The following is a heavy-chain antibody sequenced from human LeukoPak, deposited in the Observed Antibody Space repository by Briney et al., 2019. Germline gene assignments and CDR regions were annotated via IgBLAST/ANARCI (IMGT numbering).Heavy chain of an antibody. D-gene: IGHD2-8*01. CDR1: GFTFGNAW. Sequence: GGSLRLSCAASGFTFGNAWMTWVRQAPGKGLEWVGRITDGGTPDYAAPVTGRFTISRDDSKNTLYLQMNSLETEDTAVYYCAYFYFDYWGQGALVTVSS. CDR2: ITDGGTP. V-gene: IGHV3-15*01. J-gene: IGHJ4*02. CDR3: AYFYFDY.